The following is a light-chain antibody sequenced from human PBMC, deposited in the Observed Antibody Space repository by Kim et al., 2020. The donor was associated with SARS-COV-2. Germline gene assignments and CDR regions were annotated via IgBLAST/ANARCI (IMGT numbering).Light chain of an antibody. CDR2: AAS. CDR1: QDIGIY. V-gene: IGKV1-27*01. Sequence: DIQMTQSPSSLSASVGDRVTITCRATQDIGIYLAWYQQKPGKVPKLLIYAASALQSGVPSRFSGSGSGTDFTLTISSLQPEDVATYYCQKYNSPPRAFGPGTEVDIK. J-gene: IGKJ3*01. CDR3: QKYNSPPRA.